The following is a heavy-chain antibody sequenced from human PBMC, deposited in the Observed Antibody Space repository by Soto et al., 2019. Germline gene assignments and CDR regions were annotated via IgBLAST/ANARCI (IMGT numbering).Heavy chain of an antibody. D-gene: IGHD2-2*02. CDR3: AREQYCSSTSCYKGRQSLDY. J-gene: IGHJ4*02. V-gene: IGHV1-2*04. Sequence: GASVKVSCKDSGYTLTGYYMHWVRQAPGQGLEWMGWINPNSGGTNYAQKFQGWVTMTRDTSISTAYMELSRLRSDDTAVYYCAREQYCSSTSCYKGRQSLDYWGQGTLVTVSS. CDR2: INPNSGGT. CDR1: GYTLTGYY.